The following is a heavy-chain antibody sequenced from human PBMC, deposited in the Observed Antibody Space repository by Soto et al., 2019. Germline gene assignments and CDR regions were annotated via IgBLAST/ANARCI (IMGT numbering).Heavy chain of an antibody. CDR3: ARDVQSDCDHGRHFDY. J-gene: IGHJ4*02. CDR1: GYTFTNYY. V-gene: IGHV1-46*01. CDR2: INPSAAST. D-gene: IGHD2-21*02. Sequence: QVQLVQSGADVKKPGASVKVSCKASGYTFTNYYMHWVRQAPGQGLQWMEIINPSAASTSYAQNFPTRDTMTRDTSTSTCYRELSSLSTKDTAVYYCARDVQSDCDHGRHFDYWGQGTLVTVSS.